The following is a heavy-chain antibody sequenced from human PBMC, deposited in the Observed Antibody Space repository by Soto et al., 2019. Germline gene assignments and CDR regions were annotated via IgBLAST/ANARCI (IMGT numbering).Heavy chain of an antibody. Sequence: PGGSLRLSCAASGFTFDDYGMSWARQAPGKGLEWVSYISSRSSYIYYADSVKGRFTISRDDAKNSLYLQMNSLRAEDTAVYYCAASSGWPWGQGTLVTVSS. J-gene: IGHJ5*02. CDR2: ISSRSSYI. CDR1: GFTFDDYG. V-gene: IGHV3-21*06. CDR3: AASSGWP. D-gene: IGHD6-19*01.